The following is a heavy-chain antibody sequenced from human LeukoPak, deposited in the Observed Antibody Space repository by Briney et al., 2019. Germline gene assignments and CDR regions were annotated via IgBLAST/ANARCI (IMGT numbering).Heavy chain of an antibody. Sequence: GGSLRLSCAASGFTFSSYAMSWVCQAPGKGLEWVSAISGSGGSTYYADSVKGRFTISRDNSKNTLYLQMNSLRAEDSAVYYCAKDGYCSSTSCPRAYYYGMDVWGQGTTVTVSS. CDR1: GFTFSSYA. J-gene: IGHJ6*02. V-gene: IGHV3-23*01. D-gene: IGHD2-2*01. CDR2: ISGSGGST. CDR3: AKDGYCSSTSCPRAYYYGMDV.